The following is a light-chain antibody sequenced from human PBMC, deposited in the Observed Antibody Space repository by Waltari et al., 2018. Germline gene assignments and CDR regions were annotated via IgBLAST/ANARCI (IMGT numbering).Light chain of an antibody. J-gene: IGLJ2*01. CDR1: SSAIGGYNY. V-gene: IGLV2-14*03. CDR2: DVT. CDR3: SSYTSTNTVI. Sequence: QSALTQPASVSGSPGQSTTIPCTGTSSAIGGYNYVSWYQQHPGKAPKLMIFDVTKRPSGVSDRFSGSKSGNTASLTISGLHTDDESDYYCSSYTSTNTVIFGGGTKVTVL.